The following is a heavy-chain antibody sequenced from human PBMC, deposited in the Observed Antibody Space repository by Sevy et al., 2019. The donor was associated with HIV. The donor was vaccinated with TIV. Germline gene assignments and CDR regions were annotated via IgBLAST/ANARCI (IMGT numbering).Heavy chain of an antibody. CDR3: VRAIVIEGSF. D-gene: IGHD2-2*01. J-gene: IGHJ4*02. CDR1: GFNINTYW. V-gene: IGHV3-7*01. Sequence: GGSLRLSCAASGFNINTYWMNWVRQAPGKGLEWVANIKYDGSEIYYVESVRGRFTISKDNARNLVYLQMNSLRAEDTALYYCVRAIVIEGSFWGQGTLVTVSS. CDR2: IKYDGSEI.